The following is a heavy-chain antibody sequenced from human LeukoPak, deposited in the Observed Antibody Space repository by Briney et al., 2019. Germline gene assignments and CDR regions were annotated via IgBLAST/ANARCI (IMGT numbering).Heavy chain of an antibody. D-gene: IGHD3-10*01. CDR3: ARFPYGSGSAAYDTFDI. CDR2: IYHSGST. V-gene: IGHV4-4*02. J-gene: IGHJ3*02. CDR1: GGSISSSNW. Sequence: SETLSLTCTVSGGSISSSNWWSWVRQPPGKGLEWIGEIYHSGSTNYNPSLKSRVTISVDKSKNQFSLKLSSVTAADTAVYYCARFPYGSGSAAYDTFDIWGQGTMVTVSS.